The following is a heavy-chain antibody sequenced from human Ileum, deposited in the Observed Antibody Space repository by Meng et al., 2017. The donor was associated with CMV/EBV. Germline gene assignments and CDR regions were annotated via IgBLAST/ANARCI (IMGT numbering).Heavy chain of an antibody. CDR2: ISHEGSRT. D-gene: IGHD4/OR15-4a*01. CDR1: GFTFGGYW. CDR3: ARDLLGDNDYVFDQ. Sequence: GGSLRLSCTGSGFTFGGYWMHWVRQSPEKGLMWVARISHEGSRTSYAGSVKGRFTVSRDNANNVLYLQMNGLRDDDTAVYYCARDLLGDNDYVFDQWGQGPMVTVSS. V-gene: IGHV3-74*01. J-gene: IGHJ4*02.